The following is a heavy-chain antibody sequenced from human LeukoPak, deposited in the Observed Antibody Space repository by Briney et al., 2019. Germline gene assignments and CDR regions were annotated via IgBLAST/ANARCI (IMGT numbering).Heavy chain of an antibody. J-gene: IGHJ4*02. CDR3: SITMVRGTYYFDY. CDR2: IYYSGST. CDR1: GGSISSSSYY. V-gene: IGHV4-39*01. D-gene: IGHD3-10*01. Sequence: SETLSLTCTVSGGSISSSSYYWGWIRQPPGKGLEWIGSIYYSGSTYYNPSLKSRVTISVDTSKNQFSLKLSSVTAADTAVYYCSITMVRGTYYFDYWGQGTLVTVSS.